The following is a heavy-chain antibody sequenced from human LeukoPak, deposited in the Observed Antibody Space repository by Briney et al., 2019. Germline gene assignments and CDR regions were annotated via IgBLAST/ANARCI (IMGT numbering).Heavy chain of an antibody. CDR2: ISYDGGDK. J-gene: IGHJ4*02. V-gene: IGHV3-30*04. D-gene: IGHD6-13*01. Sequence: PGGSLRLSCAASGFNFNTYTMHWVRQAPGKGLEWVAVISYDGGDKFYADSVKGRFTISRDNSKNTLYLQMNSLRAEDTAVYYCARDREEQQLDYFDYWGQGTLVTVSS. CDR3: ARDREEQQLDYFDY. CDR1: GFNFNTYT.